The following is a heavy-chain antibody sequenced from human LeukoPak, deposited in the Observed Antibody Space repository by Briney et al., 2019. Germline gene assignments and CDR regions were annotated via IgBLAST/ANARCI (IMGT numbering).Heavy chain of an antibody. D-gene: IGHD2-15*01. CDR3: ARGSRWSGSCYSCNWFDP. Sequence: GASVKVSCTASGYTFTIYYMHWVRQAPGQGLEWMGWINPNSGGTNYAQKFQGRVTMTRDTSISTAYMELSRLRSDDTAVYYCARGSRWSGSCYSCNWFDPWGQGTLVTVSS. CDR2: INPNSGGT. J-gene: IGHJ5*02. V-gene: IGHV1-2*02. CDR1: GYTFTIYY.